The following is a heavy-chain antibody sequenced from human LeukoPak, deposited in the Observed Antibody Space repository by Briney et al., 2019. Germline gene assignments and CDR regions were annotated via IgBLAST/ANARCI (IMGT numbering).Heavy chain of an antibody. Sequence: GGSLRLSCAASGFTVSSNYMSWVRQAPGKGLEWVSVIYSGGSTYYADSVKGRFTISRDNSKNTLYLQMNSLRAEDTAVYYCAREGRTYYYDSSGPNRDAFDIWGQGTMVTVSS. CDR1: GFTVSSNY. CDR3: AREGRTYYYDSSGPNRDAFDI. V-gene: IGHV3-53*01. D-gene: IGHD3-22*01. J-gene: IGHJ3*02. CDR2: IYSGGST.